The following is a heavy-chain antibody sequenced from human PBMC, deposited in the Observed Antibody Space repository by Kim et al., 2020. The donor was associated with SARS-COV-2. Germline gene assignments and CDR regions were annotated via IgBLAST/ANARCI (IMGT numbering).Heavy chain of an antibody. Sequence: KGRFTISRDNAKNSLYLQMNSLRAEDTAVYYCARVGLDYYGSGSYEFDYWGQGTLVTVSS. CDR3: ARVGLDYYGSGSYEFDY. J-gene: IGHJ4*02. V-gene: IGHV3-11*05. D-gene: IGHD3-10*01.